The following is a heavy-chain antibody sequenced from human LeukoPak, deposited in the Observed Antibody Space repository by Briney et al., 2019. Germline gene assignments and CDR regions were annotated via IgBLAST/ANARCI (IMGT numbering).Heavy chain of an antibody. V-gene: IGHV4-39*01. D-gene: IGHD2/OR15-2a*01. CDR1: GGSISSSSYY. CDR3: AAPYYATYYFDY. J-gene: IGHJ4*02. CDR2: IYYSGST. Sequence: SETLSLTCTVSGGSISSSSYYWGWIRQSPGKGLEWIGSIYYSGSTYYNPSLESRVTISVDTSKNQFSLKLSSVTAADTAVYYCAAPYYATYYFDYWGQGTLVTVSS.